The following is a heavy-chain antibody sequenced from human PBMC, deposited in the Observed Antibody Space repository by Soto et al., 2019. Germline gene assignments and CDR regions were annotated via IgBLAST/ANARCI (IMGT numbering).Heavy chain of an antibody. CDR1: GYTVINYA. D-gene: IGHD2-2*01. CDR2: ISGGGDAT. V-gene: IGHV3-23*01. J-gene: IGHJ2*01. Sequence: WGSLRISCAGSGYTVINYAMNWVRQAPGKGLEWVSSISGGGDATFFADSVRGRFTISRDNSKNTVTLQMNSLGVDDTAVYYCARKILGSTSRPNYWYFDLWGRGTLLTVSS. CDR3: ARKILGSTSRPNYWYFDL.